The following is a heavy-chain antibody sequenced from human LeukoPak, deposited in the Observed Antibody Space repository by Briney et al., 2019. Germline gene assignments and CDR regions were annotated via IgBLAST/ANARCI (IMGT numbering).Heavy chain of an antibody. Sequence: GGSLRLSCVASGFTFSHYSMNWVRQAPGKGLEWVSSIRFTGSYIYYADSVKGRFTISRDNAKNTLYLQMNSLRGEDTAVYYCARGASNRFDYWGQGTLVTVSS. V-gene: IGHV3-21*01. CDR1: GFTFSHYS. D-gene: IGHD1-14*01. J-gene: IGHJ4*02. CDR3: ARGASNRFDY. CDR2: IRFTGSYI.